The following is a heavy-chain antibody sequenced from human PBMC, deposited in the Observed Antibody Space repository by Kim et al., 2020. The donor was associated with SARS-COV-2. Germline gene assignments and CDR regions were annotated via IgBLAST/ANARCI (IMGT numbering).Heavy chain of an antibody. Sequence: SETLSLTCSVSGGALSDLYWNWVRQPPGRGLEWIGYIHYSGSTKYNPSLKSRVTILGDTSKKQFSLKLNSVTAADKAVYYCVTGVGWLLGHWGQGTLVT. J-gene: IGHJ5*02. V-gene: IGHV4-59*11. CDR3: VTGVGWLLGH. D-gene: IGHD5-18*01. CDR2: IHYSGST. CDR1: GGALSDLY.